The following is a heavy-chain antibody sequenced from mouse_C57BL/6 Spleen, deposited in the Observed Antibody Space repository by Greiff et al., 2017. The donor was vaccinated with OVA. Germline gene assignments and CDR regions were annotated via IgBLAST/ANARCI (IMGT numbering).Heavy chain of an antibody. V-gene: IGHV3-6*01. J-gene: IGHJ3*01. D-gene: IGHD2-2*01. Sequence: DVQLQESGPGLVKPSQSLSLTCSVTGYSITSGYYWNWIRQFPGNKLEWMGYISYDGSNNYNPSLKNRISITRDTSKNQFFLKLNSVTTEDTATYYCASRYGYDEGAFAYWGQGTLVTVSA. CDR3: ASRYGYDEGAFAY. CDR1: GYSITSGYY. CDR2: ISYDGSN.